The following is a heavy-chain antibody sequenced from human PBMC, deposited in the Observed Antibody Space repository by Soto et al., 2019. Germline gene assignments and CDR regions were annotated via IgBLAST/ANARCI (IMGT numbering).Heavy chain of an antibody. Sequence: SVKVSCKASGDTFSSYAISWVRQAPGQGLEWMGGIIPIFGTANYAQKFQGRVTITADESTSTAYMELSSLRSEDTAVYYCARGSDARITSYYYYYGMDVWGQGTTVTVSS. V-gene: IGHV1-69*13. CDR2: IIPIFGTA. J-gene: IGHJ6*02. D-gene: IGHD3-10*01. CDR3: ARGSDARITSYYYYYGMDV. CDR1: GDTFSSYA.